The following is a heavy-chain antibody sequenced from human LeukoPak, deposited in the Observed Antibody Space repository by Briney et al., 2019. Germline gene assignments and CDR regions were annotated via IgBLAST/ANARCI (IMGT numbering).Heavy chain of an antibody. V-gene: IGHV3-21*01. CDR2: ISSSSSSI. CDR3: AGSLRGGGWYMY. Sequence: ETLSLTCTVSGGSISNYYWNWIRQAPGKGLEWVSSISSSSSSIYYSDSVKGRFTVSRDNAKNSLYLQMNSLRDEDTAVYYCAGSLRGGGWYMYWGQGTLVTVSS. D-gene: IGHD6-19*01. J-gene: IGHJ4*02. CDR1: GGSISNYY.